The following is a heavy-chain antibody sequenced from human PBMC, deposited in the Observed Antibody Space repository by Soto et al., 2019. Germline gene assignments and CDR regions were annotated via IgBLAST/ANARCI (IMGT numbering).Heavy chain of an antibody. Sequence: TLSLTCTVSGGSISSGSYYWNWIRQHPGKGLEWLGNIYYTGSTFYNPSLKSRVIISVDTSKNQFSLKLSSVTAADPAVYVCAMGTTVKLYYYYGMDVWGEGTTVTDSS. CDR3: AMGTTVKLYYYYGMDV. J-gene: IGHJ6*02. V-gene: IGHV4-31*03. CDR1: GGSISSGSYY. CDR2: IYYTGST. D-gene: IGHD4-4*01.